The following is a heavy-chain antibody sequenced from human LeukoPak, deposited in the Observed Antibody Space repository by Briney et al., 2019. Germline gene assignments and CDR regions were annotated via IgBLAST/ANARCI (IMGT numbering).Heavy chain of an antibody. D-gene: IGHD3-10*01. J-gene: IGHJ4*02. Sequence: PSETLSLTCAVYGGSFSGYYWSWIRQPPGKGLEWIGEINHSGSTNYNPSLKSRVTISVDTSKNQFSLKLSSVTVADTAVYYCARCPSYYLFDYWGQGTLVTVSS. V-gene: IGHV4-34*01. CDR2: INHSGST. CDR3: ARCPSYYLFDY. CDR1: GGSFSGYY.